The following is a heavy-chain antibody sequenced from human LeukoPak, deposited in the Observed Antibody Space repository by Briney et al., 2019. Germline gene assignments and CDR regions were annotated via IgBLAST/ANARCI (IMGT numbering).Heavy chain of an antibody. Sequence: ASVKVSCKASGYTFTIYYIHWVRQAPGQGLEWMGWINPNSGGTNYAQKFQGRVTMTRDTSISTAYMELSRLRSDDTAVYYCARSPRIAAAGRRFDYWGQGTLVTVSS. J-gene: IGHJ4*02. CDR1: GYTFTIYY. CDR3: ARSPRIAAAGRRFDY. D-gene: IGHD6-13*01. V-gene: IGHV1-2*02. CDR2: INPNSGGT.